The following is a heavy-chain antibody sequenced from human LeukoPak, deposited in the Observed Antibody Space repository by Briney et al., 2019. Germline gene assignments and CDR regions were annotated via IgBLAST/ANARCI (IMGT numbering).Heavy chain of an antibody. CDR3: ASGNYFDY. CDR2: IGPDGSEK. J-gene: IGHJ4*02. CDR1: GFSFSNSW. V-gene: IGHV3-7*01. Sequence: GGSLRISCAGSGFSFSNSWMSWVRQAPGEGLEYVANIGPDGSEKYYVGSVKGRFTVSRDNAKNSLFLQMNSLRAEDTAVYYCASGNYFDYWGQGTLVTVSS.